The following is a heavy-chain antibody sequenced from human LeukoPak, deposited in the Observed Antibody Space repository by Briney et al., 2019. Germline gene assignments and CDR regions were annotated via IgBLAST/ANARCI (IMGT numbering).Heavy chain of an antibody. CDR1: GFTFSSYS. D-gene: IGHD3-22*01. Sequence: GGSLRLSCAASGFTFSSYSMNWVRQAPGKGLEWVSYISSSSSTIYYADSVKGRFTISRDNSKNTLYLQMSSLRAEDTAVYYCANHDSSGYWVFDYWGQGTLVTVSS. V-gene: IGHV3-48*01. J-gene: IGHJ4*02. CDR3: ANHDSSGYWVFDY. CDR2: ISSSSSTI.